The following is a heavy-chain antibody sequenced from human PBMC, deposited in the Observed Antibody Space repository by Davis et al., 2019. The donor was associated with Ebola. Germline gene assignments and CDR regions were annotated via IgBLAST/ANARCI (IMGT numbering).Heavy chain of an antibody. CDR1: GFLFSSYV. J-gene: IGHJ3*01. D-gene: IGHD1-26*01. CDR3: AKDTSNIWFDV. CDR2: LGTSADT. V-gene: IGHV3-23*01. Sequence: GESLNISCAASGFLFSSYVMSWVRQAPGKGLEWVSTLGTSADTYYADSVKGRFTISRDNSKNTLYLQMNGLRVEDTAIYYCAKDTSNIWFDVWGQGTMVTVSS.